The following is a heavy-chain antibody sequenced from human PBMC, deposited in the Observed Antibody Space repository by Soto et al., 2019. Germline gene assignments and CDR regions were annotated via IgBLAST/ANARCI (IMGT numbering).Heavy chain of an antibody. CDR1: GLTFSSYE. CDR2: ISSSGSTI. CDR3: ARVQAAAGTDGMDV. J-gene: IGHJ6*02. V-gene: IGHV3-48*03. Sequence: PGGSMRLSCAASGLTFSSYEMNWVRKAPGKGLEWVSYISSSGSTIYYADSVKGRFTISRDNAKNSLYLQMNSLRAEDTAVYYCARVQAAAGTDGMDVWGQGTTVTVSS. D-gene: IGHD6-13*01.